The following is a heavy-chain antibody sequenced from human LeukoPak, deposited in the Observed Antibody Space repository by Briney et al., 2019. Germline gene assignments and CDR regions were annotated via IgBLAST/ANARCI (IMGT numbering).Heavy chain of an antibody. D-gene: IGHD5-18*01. CDR3: ARESLYSYGFN. V-gene: IGHV4-61*02. CDR2: IYTSGST. J-gene: IGHJ4*02. Sequence: SETLSHTCTVSGGSISSGSYYWSWIRQPAGKGLEWIGRIYTSGSTNYNPSLKSRVTISVDTSKNQFSLKLSSVTAADTAVYYCARESLYSYGFNWGQGTLVTVSS. CDR1: GGSISSGSYY.